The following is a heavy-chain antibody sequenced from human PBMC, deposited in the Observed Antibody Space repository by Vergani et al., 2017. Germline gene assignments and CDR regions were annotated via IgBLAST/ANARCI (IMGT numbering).Heavy chain of an antibody. Sequence: QVQLQESGPGLVKHSETLSLTCTVSGGSISSYYWSWIRQPPGTGLEWIGYIYYSGSTNYNPSLKSRVTISVDTSKNQFSLKLSSVTAADTAVYYCARESGSYYYDSSGYYTDDAFDIWGQGTMVTVSS. J-gene: IGHJ3*02. CDR2: IYYSGST. CDR3: ARESGSYYYDSSGYYTDDAFDI. V-gene: IGHV4-59*01. D-gene: IGHD3-22*01. CDR1: GGSISSYY.